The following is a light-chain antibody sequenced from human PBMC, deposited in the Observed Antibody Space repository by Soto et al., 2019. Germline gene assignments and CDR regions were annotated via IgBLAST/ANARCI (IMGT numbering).Light chain of an antibody. CDR1: SSDVGGYKY. Sequence: QSVLTQPASVSGSPGQSITISCTGNSSDVGGYKYVSWYQQHPGKAPKLMIFEVSNRPSGVSSRFSGSKSGNTASLIISGLQTEDEADYFCSSYTSTKPLVFGTGTKLTVL. CDR3: SSYTSTKPLV. J-gene: IGLJ1*01. V-gene: IGLV2-14*01. CDR2: EVS.